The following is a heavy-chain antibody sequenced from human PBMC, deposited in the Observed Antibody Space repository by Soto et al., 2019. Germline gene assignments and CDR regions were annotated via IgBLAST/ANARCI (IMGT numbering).Heavy chain of an antibody. CDR3: ARGGHYYDSSGYYPLGY. D-gene: IGHD3-22*01. CDR1: GGSISSGDYY. J-gene: IGHJ4*02. V-gene: IGHV4-30-4*01. CDR2: IYYSGST. Sequence: TLSLTCTVSGGSISSGDYYWSWIRQPPGKGLEWIGYIYYSGSTYYNPSLKSRVTISVDTSKNQFSLKLSSVTAADTAVYYCARGGHYYDSSGYYPLGYWGQGTLVTVSS.